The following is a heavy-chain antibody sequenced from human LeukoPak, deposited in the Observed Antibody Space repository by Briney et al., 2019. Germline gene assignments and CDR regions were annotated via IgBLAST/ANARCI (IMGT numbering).Heavy chain of an antibody. V-gene: IGHV1-69*13. CDR2: IIPIFGTA. D-gene: IGHD3-3*01. CDR1: GGTFSSYA. Sequence: SVKVSCKASGGTFSSYAISWVRQAPGQGLEWVGGIIPIFGTANYAQKFQGRVTITADESTSTAYMELSSLRSEDTAVYYCARASYYDFWIGWFDPWGQGTLVTASS. J-gene: IGHJ5*02. CDR3: ARASYYDFWIGWFDP.